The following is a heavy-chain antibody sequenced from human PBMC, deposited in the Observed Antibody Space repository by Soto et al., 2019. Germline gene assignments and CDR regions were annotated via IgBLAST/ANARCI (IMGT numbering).Heavy chain of an antibody. Sequence: PSETLSLTCTVSGGSITTGVYYWSWIRQLPGKGLEWIGHRYYSESTYYNPSLKSRVSISLDTSKNQFSLKLRSVTAADTAVYYCAREYSSSAGWFDPWGQGTLVTVSS. V-gene: IGHV4-30-4*01. CDR3: AREYSSSAGWFDP. J-gene: IGHJ5*02. CDR2: RYYSEST. CDR1: GGSITTGVYY. D-gene: IGHD6-6*01.